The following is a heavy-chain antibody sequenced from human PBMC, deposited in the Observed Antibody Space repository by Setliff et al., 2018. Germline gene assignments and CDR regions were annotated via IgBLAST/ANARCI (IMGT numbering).Heavy chain of an antibody. CDR2: ISATSSYI. CDR1: GFAFSGYG. V-gene: IGHV3-21*05. CDR3: ARASLGVGVDY. J-gene: IGHJ4*02. D-gene: IGHD2-8*01. Sequence: PGGSLRLSCATSGFAFSGYGMHWVRQAPGKGLEWVSYISATSSYIYYADSVKGRFTISRDNAKNSLYLQMNSLRAEDTAVYYCARASLGVGVDYWGQGTLVTVSS.